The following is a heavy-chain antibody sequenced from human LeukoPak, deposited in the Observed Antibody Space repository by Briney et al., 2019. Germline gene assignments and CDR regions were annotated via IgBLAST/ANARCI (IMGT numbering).Heavy chain of an antibody. Sequence: ASARVSCKASGYTLTGYYMHWVRQAPGQGLEWMGWINPNSGGTNYAQKFQGRVTMTRDTSISTAYMELSRLRSDDTAVYYCARVRSVVVPAAKGGVFDPWGQGTLVTVSS. CDR1: GYTLTGYY. J-gene: IGHJ5*02. CDR2: INPNSGGT. V-gene: IGHV1-2*02. D-gene: IGHD2-2*01. CDR3: ARVRSVVVPAAKGGVFDP.